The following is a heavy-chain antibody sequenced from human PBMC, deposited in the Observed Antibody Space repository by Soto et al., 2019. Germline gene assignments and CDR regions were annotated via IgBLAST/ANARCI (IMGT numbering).Heavy chain of an antibody. J-gene: IGHJ4*02. D-gene: IGHD3-9*01. V-gene: IGHV4-39*02. CDR1: GGSISNSGYY. CDR3: ARLREPYYDILTGYYPCY. CDR2: IYNSGST. Sequence: PSETLSLTCTVSGGSISNSGYYWGWIRQPPGKGLEWIGIIYNSGSTYYNPSLKSRVTISVDTSENHFSLKLSSVTAADAPVYYFARLREPYYDILTGYYPCYWGQGGLVTV.